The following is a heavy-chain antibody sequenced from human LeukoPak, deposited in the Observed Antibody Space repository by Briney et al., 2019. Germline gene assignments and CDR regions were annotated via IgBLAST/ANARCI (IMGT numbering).Heavy chain of an antibody. V-gene: IGHV1-69*01. CDR3: ARVGAAFHAFEI. J-gene: IGHJ3*02. CDR1: GATFSSYA. Sequence: SVKVSCKASGATFSSYAISWVRQAPGQGLEWMGGIIPIFGTANYAQKFQGRVTITADESTSTAYMELSSLRSEDTAVYYCARVGAAFHAFEIWGQGTMVTVSS. D-gene: IGHD1-26*01. CDR2: IIPIFGTA.